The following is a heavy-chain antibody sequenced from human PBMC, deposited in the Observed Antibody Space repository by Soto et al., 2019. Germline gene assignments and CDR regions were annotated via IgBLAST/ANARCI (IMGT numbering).Heavy chain of an antibody. CDR1: GGSISSGGYY. CDR3: ARDSPWGQKGVYYYGMDV. J-gene: IGHJ6*02. V-gene: IGHV4-31*03. D-gene: IGHD7-27*01. Sequence: TLSLTCTVSGGSISSGGYYWSWIRQHPGKGLEWIGYIYYSGSTYYNPSLKSRVTISVDTSKNQFSLKLSSVTAADTAVYYCARDSPWGQKGVYYYGMDVWGQGTTVTVSS. CDR2: IYYSGST.